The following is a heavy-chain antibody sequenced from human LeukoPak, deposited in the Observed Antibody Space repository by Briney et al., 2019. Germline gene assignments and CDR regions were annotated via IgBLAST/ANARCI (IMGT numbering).Heavy chain of an antibody. CDR2: IYYSGST. CDR1: RGSISPDH. CDR3: ARSNLYYYGSGSYYKSFNFDY. V-gene: IGHV4-59*01. D-gene: IGHD3-10*01. J-gene: IGHJ4*02. Sequence: SETLSLTCTVSRGSISPDHCAWIRQPPGKGLEWIGYIYYSGSTNYNPSLKSRVTISVDTSKNQFSLKLSSVTAADTAVYYCARSNLYYYGSGSYYKSFNFDYWGQGTLVTVSS.